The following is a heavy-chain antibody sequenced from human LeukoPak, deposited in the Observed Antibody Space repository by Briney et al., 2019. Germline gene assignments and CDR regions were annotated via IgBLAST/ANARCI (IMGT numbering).Heavy chain of an antibody. CDR2: ICSGGRL. CDR1: GFSVSSND. J-gene: IGHJ4*02. CDR3: ARVAWGALDY. D-gene: IGHD1-26*01. Sequence: PGGSLRLSCAASGFSVSSNDMTWVRQSPGKGLEWVSVICSGGRLYYADSVKGRFIISRDNSKNTLYLQMNSLRVEDTAVYYCARVAWGALDYWGQGALVTVSS. V-gene: IGHV3-66*02.